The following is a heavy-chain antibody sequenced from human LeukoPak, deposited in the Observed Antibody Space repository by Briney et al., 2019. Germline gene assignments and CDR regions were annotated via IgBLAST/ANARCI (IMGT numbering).Heavy chain of an antibody. D-gene: IGHD2-8*01. Sequence: GGSLRLSCAASGFTFGDYYMSWIRQAPGKGLEWVSYISSSGSTIYYADSVKGRFTISRDNAKNSLYLQMNSLRAEDTAVYYCARDSVVPGNEYGMDVWGQGTTVTVSS. V-gene: IGHV3-11*01. CDR2: ISSSGSTI. CDR3: ARDSVVPGNEYGMDV. J-gene: IGHJ6*02. CDR1: GFTFGDYY.